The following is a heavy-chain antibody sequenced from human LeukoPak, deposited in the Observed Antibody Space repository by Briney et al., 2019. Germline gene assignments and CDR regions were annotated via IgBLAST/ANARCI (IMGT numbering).Heavy chain of an antibody. D-gene: IGHD2-21*02. Sequence: PGGSLRLSCAVSGFIFRSYWMSWVRQAPGKGLEWVAVISYDGSNKYYADSVKGRFTISRDNSKNTLYLQMNSLRAEDTAVYYCARARVVTKWIDYWGQGTLVTVSS. CDR2: ISYDGSNK. V-gene: IGHV3-30*03. CDR3: ARARVVTKWIDY. CDR1: GFIFRSYW. J-gene: IGHJ4*02.